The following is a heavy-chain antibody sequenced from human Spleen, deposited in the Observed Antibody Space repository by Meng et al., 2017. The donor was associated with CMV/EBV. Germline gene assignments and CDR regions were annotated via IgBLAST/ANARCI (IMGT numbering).Heavy chain of an antibody. Sequence: SETLSLTCTVSGGSINSSSYYWGWIRQPPGKGLEWIGSIYYSGSTYYNPSLKSRVTISVDTSKNQFSLKLSSVTAAGTAVYYCAREVAVTMVRGVIITNYFDYWGQGTLVTVSS. CDR2: IYYSGST. CDR3: AREVAVTMVRGVIITNYFDY. J-gene: IGHJ4*02. D-gene: IGHD3-10*01. CDR1: GGSINSSSYY. V-gene: IGHV4-39*07.